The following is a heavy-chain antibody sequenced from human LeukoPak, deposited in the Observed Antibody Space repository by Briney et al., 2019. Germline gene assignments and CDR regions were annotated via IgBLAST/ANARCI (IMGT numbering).Heavy chain of an antibody. Sequence: GGSLRLSCAASGFTFSSYAMSWVRQAPGKGLEWVSAISGSGGSTYYADSVKGRFTISRDNSKNTLYLQMNSLRAEDTAVYYCAEVIVVVTELDYWGQGTLVTVSS. J-gene: IGHJ4*02. CDR3: AEVIVVVTELDY. CDR2: ISGSGGST. V-gene: IGHV3-23*01. D-gene: IGHD2-21*02. CDR1: GFTFSSYA.